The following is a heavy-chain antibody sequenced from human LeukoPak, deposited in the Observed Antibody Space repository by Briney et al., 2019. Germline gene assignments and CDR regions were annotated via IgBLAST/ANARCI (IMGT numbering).Heavy chain of an antibody. Sequence: PGGSLRLSCAASGFTFSSYAMSWVRQAPGKGLEWVSAISGSGGSTYYADSVKGRFTISRDNSKNTLHLQMNSLRAEDTAVYHCAKDMGVAAAGKNFDYWGQGTLVTVSS. J-gene: IGHJ4*02. D-gene: IGHD6-13*01. V-gene: IGHV3-23*01. CDR1: GFTFSSYA. CDR3: AKDMGVAAAGKNFDY. CDR2: ISGSGGST.